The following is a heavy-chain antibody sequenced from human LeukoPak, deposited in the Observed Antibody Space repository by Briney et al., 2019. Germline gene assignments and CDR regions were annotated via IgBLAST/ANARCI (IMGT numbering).Heavy chain of an antibody. Sequence: PSETLSLTCTVSGGSISSSSYYWGWLRQPPGKGLEWLGSIYYSGSTYYNPSLKSRVTISVDTTKNQFSLKLSSVTAADTAVYYCATIIYSSWTRFDYWGQGTLVTVSS. CDR1: GGSISSSSYY. CDR3: ATIIYSSWTRFDY. D-gene: IGHD6-6*01. CDR2: IYYSGST. V-gene: IGHV4-39*07. J-gene: IGHJ4*02.